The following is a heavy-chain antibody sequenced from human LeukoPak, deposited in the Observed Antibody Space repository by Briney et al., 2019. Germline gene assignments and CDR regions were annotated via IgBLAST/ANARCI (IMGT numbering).Heavy chain of an antibody. Sequence: PSETLSLTCTVSGGSISSYYCSWIRQPPGKGLEWIGYIYYSGSTNYNPSLKSRVTISVDTSKNQFSLKLSSVTAADTAVYYCARHRNWFDPWGQGTLVTVSS. CDR2: IYYSGST. V-gene: IGHV4-59*08. CDR3: ARHRNWFDP. J-gene: IGHJ5*02. CDR1: GGSISSYY.